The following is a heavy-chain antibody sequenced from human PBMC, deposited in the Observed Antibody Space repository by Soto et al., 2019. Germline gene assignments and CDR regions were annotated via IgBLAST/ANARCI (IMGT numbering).Heavy chain of an antibody. V-gene: IGHV4-4*07. CDR2: IYTSGST. CDR3: ARDHSSSTHFDY. D-gene: IGHD6-13*01. J-gene: IGHJ4*01. Sequence: SETLSLTCTVSGGSISSYYWSWIRQPAGKGLEWIGRIYTSGSTNYNPSLKSRVTMSVDTSKNQFSLKLSSVTAADTAVYHCARDHSSSTHFDYWGHGTLVTVSA. CDR1: GGSISSYY.